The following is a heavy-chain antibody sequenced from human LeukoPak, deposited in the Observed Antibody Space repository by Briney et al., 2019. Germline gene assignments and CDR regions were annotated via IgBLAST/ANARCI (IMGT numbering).Heavy chain of an antibody. Sequence: ASVKVSCKASGYTFTGHYMHWVRQAPGQGLEWMGWINPNSGGTNYAQKFQGRVTMTRDTSISTAYMELSRLRSDDTAVYYCARGGYSSSSPRANWFDPWGQGTLVTVSS. D-gene: IGHD6-6*01. CDR1: GYTFTGHY. J-gene: IGHJ5*02. CDR2: INPNSGGT. CDR3: ARGGYSSSSPRANWFDP. V-gene: IGHV1-2*02.